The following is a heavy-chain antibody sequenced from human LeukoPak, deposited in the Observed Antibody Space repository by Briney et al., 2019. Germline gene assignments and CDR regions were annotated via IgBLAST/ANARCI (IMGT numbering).Heavy chain of an antibody. V-gene: IGHV2-5*02. CDR3: AHRIGQGYNDSSGYYEEWYYFDY. J-gene: IGHJ4*02. CDR1: GFSLSTSGVG. D-gene: IGHD3-22*01. Sequence: SGPTLVNPTQTLTLTCTFSGFSLSTSGVGVGWIRHPPGKALEWLALIYWDDDKRYSPSLKSRLTITKDTSKNQVVLPMTNMDPVDTATYYGAHRIGQGYNDSSGYYEEWYYFDYWGQGSLVTVSS. CDR2: IYWDDDK.